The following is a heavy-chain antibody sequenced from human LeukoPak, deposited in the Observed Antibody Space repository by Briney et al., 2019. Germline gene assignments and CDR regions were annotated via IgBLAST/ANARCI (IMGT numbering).Heavy chain of an antibody. CDR2: IYSSGST. D-gene: IGHD6-19*01. CDR1: GGTVNSYY. V-gene: IGHV4-59*02. J-gene: IGHJ6*03. CDR3: TKTVYYSGGYWGYHYYYMDV. Sequence: SETLSLTGTGSGGTVNSYYWSWIRQAPGKGLEWIGYIYSSGSTNYNPSLKSRVTISVDTSKNPFSLKLSPMTDATTAVYYGTKTVYYSGGYWGYHYYYMDVWGEGTTVTASS.